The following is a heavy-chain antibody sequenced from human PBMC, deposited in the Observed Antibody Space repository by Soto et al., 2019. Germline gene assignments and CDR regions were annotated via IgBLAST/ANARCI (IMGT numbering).Heavy chain of an antibody. CDR1: GGSISSYY. CDR2: IYYSGST. Sequence: SETLSLTCTVSGGSISSYYWSWIRQPPGKGLEWIGYIYYSGSTNYNPSLKSRVTISVDTSKNQFSLKLSSVTAADTAVYYCARDRDDGYFDYWGQGTLVTVS. CDR3: ARDRDDGYFDY. J-gene: IGHJ4*02. D-gene: IGHD3-16*01. V-gene: IGHV4-59*01.